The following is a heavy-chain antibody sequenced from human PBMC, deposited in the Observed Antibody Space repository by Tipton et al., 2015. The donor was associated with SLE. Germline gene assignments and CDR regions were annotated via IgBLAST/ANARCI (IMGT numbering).Heavy chain of an antibody. CDR3: ARGVAGYFYYCYMDV. CDR1: GYFISSGYF. Sequence: TLSLTCTVSGYFISSGYFWGWIRQPPGKGLEWIGSFSQSGGTYYNPSLKSRLTISVDTSKNQFSLSLTSVTAADTAVYYCARGVAGYFYYCYMDVWGKGTTVTISS. CDR2: FSQSGGT. V-gene: IGHV4-38-2*02. J-gene: IGHJ6*03.